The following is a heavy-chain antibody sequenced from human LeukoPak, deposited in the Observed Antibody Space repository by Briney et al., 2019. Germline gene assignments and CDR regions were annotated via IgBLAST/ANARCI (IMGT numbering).Heavy chain of an antibody. CDR2: IIPIRGIA. J-gene: IGHJ6*02. CDR3: ARGPGYYYDSSGYSAGMDV. V-gene: IGHV1-69*04. Sequence: GASVKVSCKASGGTFSSYAISWVRQAPGQGLEWMGRIIPIRGIANYAQKFQGRVTITADKSTSTAYMELSSLRSEDTAVYYCARGPGYYYDSSGYSAGMDVWGQGTTVTVSS. D-gene: IGHD3-22*01. CDR1: GGTFSSYA.